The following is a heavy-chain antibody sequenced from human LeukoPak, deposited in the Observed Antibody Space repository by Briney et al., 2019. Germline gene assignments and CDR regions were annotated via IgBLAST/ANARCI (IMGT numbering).Heavy chain of an antibody. Sequence: GGSLRLSCAASGFTFSSYGMHWVRQAPGKGLEWVAVISYDGSNKYYADSVKGRFTISRDNSKDTLYLQMNSLRAEDTAVYYCAKDSHGAYSGSPDVWGXXTTXTVSS. V-gene: IGHV3-30*18. J-gene: IGHJ6*04. CDR2: ISYDGSNK. CDR1: GFTFSSYG. CDR3: AKDSHGAYSGSPDV. D-gene: IGHD1-26*01.